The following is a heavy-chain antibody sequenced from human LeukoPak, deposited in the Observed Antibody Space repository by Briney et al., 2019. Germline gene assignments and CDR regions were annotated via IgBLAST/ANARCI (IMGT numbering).Heavy chain of an antibody. Sequence: ASVKVSCKASGYTFTDYYMHWVRQAPGQGLEWMGWINPNSGGTNYAQKFQGRVTMTRDTSISTAYMELSRLRSDDTAAYYCARLAVYFDYWGQGTLVTVSS. J-gene: IGHJ4*02. CDR3: ARLAVYFDY. D-gene: IGHD6-13*01. V-gene: IGHV1-2*02. CDR1: GYTFTDYY. CDR2: INPNSGGT.